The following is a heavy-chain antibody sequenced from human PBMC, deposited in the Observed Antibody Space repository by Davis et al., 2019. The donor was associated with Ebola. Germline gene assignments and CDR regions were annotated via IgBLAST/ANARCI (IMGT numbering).Heavy chain of an antibody. Sequence: GESLKISCAASGFTFSSYAMSWVRQAPGKGLEWVSAISGSGGSTYYADSVKGRFTISRDNSKNTLYLQMNSLRAEDTAVYYCAKETRIVGAKVGYWGQGTLVTVSS. V-gene: IGHV3-23*01. CDR2: ISGSGGST. J-gene: IGHJ4*02. D-gene: IGHD1-26*01. CDR3: AKETRIVGAKVGY. CDR1: GFTFSSYA.